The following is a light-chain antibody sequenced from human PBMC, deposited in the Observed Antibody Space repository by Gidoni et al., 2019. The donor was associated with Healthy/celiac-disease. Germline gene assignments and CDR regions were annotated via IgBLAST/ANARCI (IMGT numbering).Light chain of an antibody. CDR3: MQAIQTPPT. V-gene: IGKV2-28*01. Sequence: DSVMTQSPLSLPVTTGEPASISCRSSQSLLHSNGYNYLDWYLQKPGQSPQLLIYLGSNRASGVPDRFSGSGSGTDFTLKISRVEAEDVGVYYCMQAIQTPPTFGGGTKVEIK. J-gene: IGKJ4*01. CDR2: LGS. CDR1: QSLLHSNGYNY.